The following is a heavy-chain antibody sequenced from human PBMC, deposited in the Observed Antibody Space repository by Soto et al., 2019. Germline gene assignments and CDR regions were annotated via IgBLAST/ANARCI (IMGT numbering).Heavy chain of an antibody. CDR3: ARGNALDF. CDR1: GDSVSSDITS. Sequence: PSQTLSLTCAISGDSVSSDITSWNWIRQSPSRGLEWLGRTYYRSKWFHDYAASVKSRIAINPDTSKNQFSLELNSMTPEDTAVYYCARGNALDFWGQGPVITV. CDR2: TYYRSKWFH. V-gene: IGHV6-1*01. D-gene: IGHD3-10*01. J-gene: IGHJ3*01.